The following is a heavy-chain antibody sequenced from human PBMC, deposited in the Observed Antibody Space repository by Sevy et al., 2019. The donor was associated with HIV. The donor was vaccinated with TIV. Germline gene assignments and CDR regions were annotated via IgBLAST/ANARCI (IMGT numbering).Heavy chain of an antibody. J-gene: IGHJ4*02. CDR1: RGSFTGYY. CDR2: INHSGST. D-gene: IGHD5-18*01. Sequence: SETLSLTYAVYRGSFTGYYWNWIRQPPGKGLEWIGEINHSGSTTYNPSLKSRVTISVDTSKNQFSLRLTSVTAADTAVYYCARGVGNSYSYDPDYWGQGTLVTVSS. V-gene: IGHV4-34*01. CDR3: ARGVGNSYSYDPDY.